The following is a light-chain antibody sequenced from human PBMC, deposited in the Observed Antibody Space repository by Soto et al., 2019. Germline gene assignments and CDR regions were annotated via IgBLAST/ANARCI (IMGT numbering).Light chain of an antibody. CDR1: ISNIGNNY. CDR2: DNN. V-gene: IGLV1-51*01. Sequence: QSVLTQPPCVSAAPGQKFTIACSGSISNIGNNYVSWYQQLPGTAPKLLIYDNNKRPSGIPDRFSGSKSGTSATLGITGLQTGDEADYYCGTWDASLSAGGVFGTGTKVTVL. J-gene: IGLJ1*01. CDR3: GTWDASLSAGGV.